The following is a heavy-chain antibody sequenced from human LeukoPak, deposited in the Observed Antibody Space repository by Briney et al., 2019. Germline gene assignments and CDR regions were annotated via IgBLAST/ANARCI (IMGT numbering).Heavy chain of an antibody. D-gene: IGHD3-22*01. CDR3: AGYYDTSGGYFDY. J-gene: IGHJ4*02. V-gene: IGHV4-59*08. CDR1: GGSISSYY. Sequence: SETLSLTCTVSGGSISSYYWSWIRQPPGKGLEWIGFIYYSGSTNYNPSLKSRVTISVDTSKNQFSLKLSSVTAADTAVYYCAGYYDTSGGYFDYWGQGTLVTVSS. CDR2: IYYSGST.